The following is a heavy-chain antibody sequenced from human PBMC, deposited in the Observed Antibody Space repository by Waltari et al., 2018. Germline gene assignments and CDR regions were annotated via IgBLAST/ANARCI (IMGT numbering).Heavy chain of an antibody. V-gene: IGHV3-7*01. CDR2: INQDGSEM. J-gene: IGHJ4*02. Sequence: EVRLEESGGTSVQPGGSLRLSCATSGFTFGNYWMSWVRLAPGKGLEWVGNINQDGSEMHSVDSVKGRLFISRDNSKNALFLEMNSLRGEDSGVYYCAREATATSLDHWGQGTLVRVSS. CDR3: AREATATSLDH. D-gene: IGHD4-17*01. CDR1: GFTFGNYW.